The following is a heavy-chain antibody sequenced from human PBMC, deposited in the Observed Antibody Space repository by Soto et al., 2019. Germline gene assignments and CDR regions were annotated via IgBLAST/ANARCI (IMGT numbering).Heavy chain of an antibody. V-gene: IGHV4-59*11. D-gene: IGHD6-6*01. CDR1: GGSIGSHY. J-gene: IGHJ4*02. Sequence: SETLSLTCVVSGGSIGSHYWSWIRQPPGGGLEWIGYVHYGGSTNYNPSLKSRVTMSVDTSKNQLYLNLSSVTAADTALYFCARRDYSTSSLGPFDYWGQGSLVTAPQ. CDR3: ARRDYSTSSLGPFDY. CDR2: VHYGGST.